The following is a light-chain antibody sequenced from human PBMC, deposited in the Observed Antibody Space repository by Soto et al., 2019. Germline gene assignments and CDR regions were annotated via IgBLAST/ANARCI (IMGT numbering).Light chain of an antibody. CDR3: QQYDT. J-gene: IGKJ2*01. V-gene: IGKV3-20*01. CDR2: SAS. CDR1: QSVSSSD. Sequence: IVLTQSPGTLSLSPGERATLSYRASQSVSSSDLAWYQQKPGQAPRLLIYSASSRATGIPDRFSGSGSGTDFTLTISRLEPEDFAVYYCQQYDTFGQGTKLEIK.